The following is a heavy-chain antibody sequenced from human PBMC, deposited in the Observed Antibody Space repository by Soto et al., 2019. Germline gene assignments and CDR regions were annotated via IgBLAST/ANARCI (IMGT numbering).Heavy chain of an antibody. V-gene: IGHV1-18*04. J-gene: IGHJ6*02. CDR2: ISTYNSRT. Sequence: QDQLVQSGAEVKKPGASVKISCEASGYTFTSHGISWVRQAPGQGLEWLGWISTYNSRTHYAQKVQGRVTMTTDTSTSTAYLDLRSLTFDDTAVYYCARARYCASPRCYKNYYYGMETWGQGTTVTVSS. D-gene: IGHD2-2*02. CDR3: ARARYCASPRCYKNYYYGMET. CDR1: GYTFTSHG.